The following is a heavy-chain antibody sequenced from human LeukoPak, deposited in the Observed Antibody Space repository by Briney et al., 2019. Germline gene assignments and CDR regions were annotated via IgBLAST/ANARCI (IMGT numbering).Heavy chain of an antibody. Sequence: ASVKVSCKASGYTFTSYYMHWVRQAPGQGLEWMGIIDPSGGSTSYAQKFQGRVTMTRDTSTSTVYMELSSLRSEDTAVYYCARVIHSREDDYWGQGTLVTVSS. CDR2: IDPSGGST. J-gene: IGHJ4*02. CDR1: GYTFTSYY. D-gene: IGHD1-26*01. CDR3: ARVIHSREDDY. V-gene: IGHV1-46*01.